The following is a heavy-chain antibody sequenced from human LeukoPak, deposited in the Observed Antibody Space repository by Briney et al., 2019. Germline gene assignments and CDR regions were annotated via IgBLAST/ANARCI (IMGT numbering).Heavy chain of an antibody. Sequence: GGSLRLSCAASGFTFSIYSMHWVRQAPGKGLEWVSYISSSSSTIYYADSVKGRFTVSRDNAKNSLYLHMSSLRAEDTAVYYCARDACSDYVRPDYFDHWGQGTLVTVSS. J-gene: IGHJ4*02. CDR2: ISSSSSTI. V-gene: IGHV3-48*04. CDR1: GFTFSIYS. D-gene: IGHD4-17*01. CDR3: ARDACSDYVRPDYFDH.